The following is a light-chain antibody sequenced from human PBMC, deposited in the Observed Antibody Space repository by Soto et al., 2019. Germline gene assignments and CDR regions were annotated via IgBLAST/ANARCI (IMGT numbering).Light chain of an antibody. J-gene: IGKJ5*01. CDR2: GAS. Sequence: EIVMTQSPATLSVSPGERATLSCRASQSVSSNLAWYQQKPGQAPRLLIFGASTRATGIPARFSGSGSGTEFTLTISSLQSEDSAVYYCQQYNSWPPITFGKGTRLEIK. CDR1: QSVSSN. V-gene: IGKV3-15*01. CDR3: QQYNSWPPIT.